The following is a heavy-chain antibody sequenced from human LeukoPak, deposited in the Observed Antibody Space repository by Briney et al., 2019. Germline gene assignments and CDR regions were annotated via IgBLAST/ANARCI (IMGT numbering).Heavy chain of an antibody. J-gene: IGHJ5*02. D-gene: IGHD5-24*01. CDR2: IFYSGGT. Sequence: SETLSLTCTVSGGSMSRHWWSWIRQPPGKGLEWIGDIFYSGGTNNNSPLKSRLTMSLDTSKNQFSLKLSSVTASDTAVYYCARRNTADATIDLWGQGILVIASS. CDR3: ARRNTADATIDL. CDR1: GGSMSRHW. V-gene: IGHV4-59*08.